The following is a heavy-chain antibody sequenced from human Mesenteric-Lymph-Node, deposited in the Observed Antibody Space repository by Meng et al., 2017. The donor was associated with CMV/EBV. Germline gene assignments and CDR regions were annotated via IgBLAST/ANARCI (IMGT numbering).Heavy chain of an antibody. D-gene: IGHD1-7*01. V-gene: IGHV1-18*01. CDR2: ISGHNGNT. CDR3: ARDHLPYTWNYGPNYFDY. CDR1: FDSNG. Sequence: FDSNGISWGRQAPGQRLEWMGWISGHNGNTNYAQKFQGRVTMTTDTSTSTAYMELRSLRSDDTAVYYCARDHLPYTWNYGPNYFDYWGQGTLVTVSS. J-gene: IGHJ4*02.